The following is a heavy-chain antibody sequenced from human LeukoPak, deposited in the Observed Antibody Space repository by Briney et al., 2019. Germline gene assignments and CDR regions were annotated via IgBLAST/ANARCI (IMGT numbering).Heavy chain of an antibody. V-gene: IGHV3-30*02. CDR3: ANLDDY. CDR1: GFNFNEYG. Sequence: GGSLRLSCAASGFNFNEYGMHWVRQAPGKGLEWVTFIRYDGSDKYYANSVKGRFSISRDNSKKQLYLQMNSLKTKDTAVYYCANLDDYWGQGTLVTVSS. D-gene: IGHD1-1*01. J-gene: IGHJ4*02. CDR2: IRYDGSDK.